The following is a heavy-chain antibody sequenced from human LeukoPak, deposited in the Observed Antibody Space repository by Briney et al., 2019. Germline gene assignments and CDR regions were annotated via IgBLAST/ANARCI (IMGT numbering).Heavy chain of an antibody. CDR1: GGSISSGGYY. CDR3: ARGLTNYDILTGYVRNCYFDY. V-gene: IGHV4-31*03. J-gene: IGHJ4*02. D-gene: IGHD3-9*01. Sequence: PSETLSLTCTVSGGSISSGGYYWSWIRQHPGKGLEWIGYIYYSGSTYYNPSLKSRVTISVDTSKNQFSLKLSSVTAADTAVYYCARGLTNYDILTGYVRNCYFDYWGQGTLVTVSS. CDR2: IYYSGST.